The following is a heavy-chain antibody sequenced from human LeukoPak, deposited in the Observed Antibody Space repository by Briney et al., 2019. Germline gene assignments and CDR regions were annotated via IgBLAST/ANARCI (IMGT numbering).Heavy chain of an antibody. Sequence: PGGSLRLSCAASGFTFSSYSMNWVRQAPGKGLEWVSYISSSSSTIYCADFVKGRFTISRDNAKNSLYLQMNSLRAEDTAVYYCARAPYYYGSGSYPFDYWGQGTLVTVSS. J-gene: IGHJ4*02. D-gene: IGHD3-10*01. V-gene: IGHV3-48*01. CDR1: GFTFSSYS. CDR3: ARAPYYYGSGSYPFDY. CDR2: ISSSSSTI.